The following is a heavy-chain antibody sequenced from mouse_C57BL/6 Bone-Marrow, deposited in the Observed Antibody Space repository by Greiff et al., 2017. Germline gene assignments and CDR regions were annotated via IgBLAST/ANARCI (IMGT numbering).Heavy chain of an antibody. Sequence: EVQLQQSGPELVKPGASVKISCKASGYSFTGYYMNWVKQSPEKSLEWIGEINPSTGGTTYNQKFKAKATLTVDKSSSPAYMQLKSLTSEDSAVYYGARGGDGYSPRFAYGGQGTLVTVSA. CDR2: INPSTGGT. J-gene: IGHJ3*01. CDR3: ARGGDGYSPRFAY. V-gene: IGHV1-42*01. CDR1: GYSFTGYY. D-gene: IGHD2-3*01.